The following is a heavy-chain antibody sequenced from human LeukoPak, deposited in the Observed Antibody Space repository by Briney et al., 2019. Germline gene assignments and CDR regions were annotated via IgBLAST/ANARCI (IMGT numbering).Heavy chain of an antibody. V-gene: IGHV3-11*01. J-gene: IGHJ4*02. CDR3: AREYYYDSSGYECFDY. D-gene: IGHD3-22*01. Sequence: GGSLRLSCAASGFTFSDYYMSWIRQAPGKGLEWVSYISSSGSTIYYADSVKGRFTISRDNAKNSLYLQMNSLRAEDTAVYYCAREYYYDSSGYECFDYWGQGTLVTVSS. CDR2: ISSSGSTI. CDR1: GFTFSDYY.